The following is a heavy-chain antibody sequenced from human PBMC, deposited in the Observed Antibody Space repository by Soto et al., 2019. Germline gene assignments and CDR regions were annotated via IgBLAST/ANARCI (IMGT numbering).Heavy chain of an antibody. D-gene: IGHD4-17*01. CDR1: GFTFSSYG. J-gene: IGHJ4*02. CDR2: ISYDGSNK. CDR3: ARTDYGGTYFDC. Sequence: QVQLVESGGGVVQPGRSLRLSCAASGFTFSSYGMHWVRQAPGKGLEWVAVISYDGSNKYYADSVKGRFTISRDNSKNTLYLQMNSLRAEDTAVYYCARTDYGGTYFDCWGQGTLVTVSS. V-gene: IGHV3-33*01.